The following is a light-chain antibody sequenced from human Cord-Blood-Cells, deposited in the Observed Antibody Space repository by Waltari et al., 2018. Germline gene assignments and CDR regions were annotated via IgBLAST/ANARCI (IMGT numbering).Light chain of an antibody. J-gene: IGLJ2*01. CDR2: EVS. Sequence: QSALTQPASVSGSPGQSITISCTGTSSDVGSYNLVSWYQQHPGKAPKLIIYEVSKRPSGVSNRFSGSNSGKPASLTISGLQAEDEADYYCCSYAGSSTYVVFGGGTKLTVL. CDR3: CSYAGSSTYVV. V-gene: IGLV2-23*02. CDR1: SSDVGSYNL.